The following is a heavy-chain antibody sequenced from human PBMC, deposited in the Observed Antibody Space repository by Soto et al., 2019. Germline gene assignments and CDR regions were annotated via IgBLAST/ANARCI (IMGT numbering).Heavy chain of an antibody. V-gene: IGHV1-69*06. Sequence: GASVKVSCKASGGTFSSYAISWVRQAPGQGLEWMGGIIPIFGTANYPQKFQGRVTITADKSTSTAYMELSSLSSAPTPVYYCPVDTAMATQFWGQGTLVTVSS. J-gene: IGHJ4*02. CDR1: GGTFSSYA. D-gene: IGHD5-18*01. CDR2: IIPIFGTA. CDR3: PVDTAMATQF.